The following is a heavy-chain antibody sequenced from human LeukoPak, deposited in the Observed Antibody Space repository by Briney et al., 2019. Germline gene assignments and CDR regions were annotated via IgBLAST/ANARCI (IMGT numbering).Heavy chain of an antibody. J-gene: IGHJ4*02. D-gene: IGHD3-22*01. CDR2: FDPEDGET. V-gene: IGHV1-24*01. Sequence: ASVKVSCKVSGYTLTELYMHWVRQAPGKGLEWMGGFDPEDGETIYAQKFQGRVTMTEDTSTDTAYMELSSLRSEDTAVYYCATVGPPALTMITNYFDYWGQGTLVTVSS. CDR3: ATVGPPALTMITNYFDY. CDR1: GYTLTELY.